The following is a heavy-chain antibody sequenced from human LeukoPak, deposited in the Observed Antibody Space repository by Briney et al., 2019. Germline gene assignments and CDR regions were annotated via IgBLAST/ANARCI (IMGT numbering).Heavy chain of an antibody. Sequence: GGSLRLSCAASGFTFINYWMSWVRQAPGKGLEWVATIKDDGSDKYYVDSVKGRFTISRDNAKKSLWLQMNSLRVEDTAMYYCADLGSRDWGQGTLVTVSS. CDR3: ADLGSRD. J-gene: IGHJ4*02. D-gene: IGHD3-16*01. V-gene: IGHV3-7*01. CDR1: GFTFINYW. CDR2: IKDDGSDK.